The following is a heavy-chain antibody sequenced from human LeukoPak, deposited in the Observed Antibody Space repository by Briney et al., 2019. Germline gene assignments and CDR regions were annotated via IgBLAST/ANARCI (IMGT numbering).Heavy chain of an antibody. CDR2: IWYDGSNK. V-gene: IGHV3-33*01. Sequence: GRSLRLSCAASGFTFSSYGMHWVRQAPGKGLEWVAVIWYDGSNKYYADSVKGRFTISRDNFKNTLYLQMNSLRAEDTAVYYCARGWLLWFREPLDYWGQRTLVTVSS. J-gene: IGHJ4*02. CDR1: GFTFSSYG. D-gene: IGHD3-10*01. CDR3: ARGWLLWFREPLDY.